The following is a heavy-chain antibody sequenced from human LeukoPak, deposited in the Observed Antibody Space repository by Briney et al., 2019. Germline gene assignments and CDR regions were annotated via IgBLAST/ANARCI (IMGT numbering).Heavy chain of an antibody. Sequence: GESLKISCMGSGYSFTSYWIGWVRQMPGKGLEWMGIIYPGDSDTRYSPSFQGQVTISADKSISTAYLQWSSLKASDTAMYYCARASSSWKNAFDYWGQGTLVTVSS. CDR2: IYPGDSDT. CDR3: ARASSSWKNAFDY. V-gene: IGHV5-51*01. D-gene: IGHD6-13*01. CDR1: GYSFTSYW. J-gene: IGHJ4*02.